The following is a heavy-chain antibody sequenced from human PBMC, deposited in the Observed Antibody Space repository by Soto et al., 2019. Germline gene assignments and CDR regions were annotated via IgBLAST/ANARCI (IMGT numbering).Heavy chain of an antibody. CDR2: IYYSGST. CDR1: GVSINNYY. D-gene: IGHD3-22*01. Sequence: SETLSLTCTVSGVSINNYYWSWIRQPPGKGLEWVGYIYYSGSTSYNPSLKSRVTISIDMSKNLFSLRLTSMTAADTAVYYCARXPNYYDASGYFDYGLDVWGQGTTVTVSS. V-gene: IGHV4-59*01. CDR3: ARXPNYYDASGYFDYGLDV. J-gene: IGHJ6*02.